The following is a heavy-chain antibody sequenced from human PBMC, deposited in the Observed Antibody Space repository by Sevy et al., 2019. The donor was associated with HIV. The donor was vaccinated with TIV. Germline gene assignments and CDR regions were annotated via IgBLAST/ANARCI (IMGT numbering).Heavy chain of an antibody. CDR2: IKSKTDGGTT. Sequence: GGFLRLSCAASGFTFSNAWMSWVRQAPGKGLEWVGRIKSKTDGGTTDYAAPVKGRFTISRDDSKNTLYLQMNSLKTEDTAVYYCTTGNVVVPAAFYYYYGMDVWGQGTTVTVSS. V-gene: IGHV3-15*01. CDR3: TTGNVVVPAAFYYYYGMDV. J-gene: IGHJ6*02. CDR1: GFTFSNAW. D-gene: IGHD2-2*01.